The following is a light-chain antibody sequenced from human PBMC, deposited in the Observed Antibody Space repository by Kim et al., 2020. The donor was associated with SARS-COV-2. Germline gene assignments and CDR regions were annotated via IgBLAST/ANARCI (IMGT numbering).Light chain of an antibody. CDR1: SSDVGSYNY. CDR3: SSYTSSSTHWV. Sequence: SITLPSTGTSSDVGSYNYVSRYQQHPGKAPKLMIYDVSNRPSGVSNRFSGSKSGNTASLTISGLQAEDEADYYCSSYTSSSTHWVFGGGTQLTVL. V-gene: IGLV2-14*03. CDR2: DVS. J-gene: IGLJ3*02.